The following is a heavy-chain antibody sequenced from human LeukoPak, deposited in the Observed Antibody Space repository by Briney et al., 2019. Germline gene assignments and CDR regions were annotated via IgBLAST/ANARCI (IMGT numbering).Heavy chain of an antibody. D-gene: IGHD2-15*01. J-gene: IGHJ6*02. V-gene: IGHV1-69*13. CDR1: GGTFSSYA. CDR2: IIPIFGTA. Sequence: SVKVSCKASGGTFSSYAISWVRQAPGQGLEWMGGIIPIFGTANYAQKFQGRVTITADESTSTAYMELSSLRSEDTAAYYCASNGYCSGGSCYSDYYYYYGMDVWGQGTTVTVSS. CDR3: ASNGYCSGGSCYSDYYYYYGMDV.